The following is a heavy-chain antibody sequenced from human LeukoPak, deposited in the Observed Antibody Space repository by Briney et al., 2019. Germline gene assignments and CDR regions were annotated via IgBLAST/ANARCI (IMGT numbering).Heavy chain of an antibody. CDR1: GHDVNDYW. CDR2: IYPGDSDT. D-gene: IGHD5-18*01. J-gene: IGHJ4*02. Sequence: GESLKISCKASGHDVNDYWIGWVRQMPGKGLEWMGTIYPGDSDTRYSPSFQGQVTISADKSISTAYLQWSSLKASDTAMYYCATGMVSAFRGTIDYWGQGTLVTVSS. CDR3: ATGMVSAFRGTIDY. V-gene: IGHV5-51*01.